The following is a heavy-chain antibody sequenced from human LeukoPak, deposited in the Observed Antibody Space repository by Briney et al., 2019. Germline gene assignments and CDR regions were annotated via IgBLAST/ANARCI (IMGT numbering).Heavy chain of an antibody. CDR2: ISWNSGSI. D-gene: IGHD1-1*01. Sequence: GRSLRLSCAASGFTFDDYAMHWVRQAPGKGLEWVSGISWNSGSIGYADSVKGRFTISRDDAKNSLYLQMNSLRAEDTALYYCATYTNWVAGDVWGQGTTVSVSS. CDR3: ATYTNWVAGDV. V-gene: IGHV3-9*01. J-gene: IGHJ6*02. CDR1: GFTFDDYA.